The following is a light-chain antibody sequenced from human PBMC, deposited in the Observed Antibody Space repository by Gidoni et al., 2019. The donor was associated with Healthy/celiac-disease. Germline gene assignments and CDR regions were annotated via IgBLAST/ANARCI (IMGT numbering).Light chain of an antibody. CDR2: GAS. Sequence: EIVLTQSPGTLSLSPGERATLSCSASQSVSSSYLAWYQQKPGQAPRLLIYGASSRATGIPDRFSGSGSGTDCTLTISRLEPEDFAVYYWQQYGSSTPVTFGQGTKVEIK. J-gene: IGKJ1*01. CDR3: QQYGSSTPVT. CDR1: QSVSSSY. V-gene: IGKV3-20*01.